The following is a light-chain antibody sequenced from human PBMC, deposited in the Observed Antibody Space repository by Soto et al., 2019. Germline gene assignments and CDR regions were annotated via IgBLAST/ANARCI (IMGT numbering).Light chain of an antibody. CDR3: SSYAGSNNPYV. CDR2: EVS. Sequence: LTQPPSASGSPGQSVTISCTGTSGDVGGYNYVSWYQQHPGKAPKLMIYEVSKRPSGVPDRFSGSKSGNTASLTVSGLQAEDEADYYCSSYAGSNNPYVFGTGTKV. CDR1: SGDVGGYNY. J-gene: IGLJ1*01. V-gene: IGLV2-8*01.